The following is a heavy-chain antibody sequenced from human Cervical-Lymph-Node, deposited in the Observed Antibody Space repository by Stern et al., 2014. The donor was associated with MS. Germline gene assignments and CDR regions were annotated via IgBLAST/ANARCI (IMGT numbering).Heavy chain of an antibody. J-gene: IGHJ4*02. CDR1: GFTFSSYG. CDR3: ARGHIPYAYNYLFDY. V-gene: IGHV3-33*01. Sequence: VQLVESGGGVVQPGTSLRLSCAASGFTFSSYGMPWVRQAPGKGLEWGALAWYDGSTAYYTNSVKGRFTISRDNSKNTLSLQMNSLTAEDTAVYYCARGHIPYAYNYLFDYWGQGTLVTVSS. D-gene: IGHD5-24*01. CDR2: AWYDGSTA.